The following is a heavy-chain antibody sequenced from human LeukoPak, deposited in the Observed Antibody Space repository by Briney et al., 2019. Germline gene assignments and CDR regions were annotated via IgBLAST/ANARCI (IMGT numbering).Heavy chain of an antibody. CDR2: IYHSGST. CDR3: ARAPGYCRATSCYFRFDP. V-gene: IGHV4-39*07. J-gene: IGHJ5*02. CDR1: GDSISSTSYY. Sequence: SETLSLTCNVSGDSISSTSYYWAWLRQPPGKGLEWIGNIYHSGSTYYNPSLRSRVTISIDTSRRQFSPRLNSVTAADAAHYFCARAPGYCRATSCYFRFDPWGPGTLVTVSS. D-gene: IGHD2-2*03.